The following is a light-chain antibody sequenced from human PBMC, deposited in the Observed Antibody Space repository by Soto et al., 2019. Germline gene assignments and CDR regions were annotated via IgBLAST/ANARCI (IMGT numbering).Light chain of an antibody. J-gene: IGKJ1*01. V-gene: IGKV1-5*03. CDR2: KAS. CDR1: QTISSW. CDR3: QHYNSYSEA. Sequence: DIQMTQSPSTLSGSVGDRVTITYRASQTISSWLACYQQNPGKAPKLLIYKASTLKSGVPSRFSGSGSGTEFTLTISSLQPDDFATYYFQHYNSYSEAFGQGNSVELK.